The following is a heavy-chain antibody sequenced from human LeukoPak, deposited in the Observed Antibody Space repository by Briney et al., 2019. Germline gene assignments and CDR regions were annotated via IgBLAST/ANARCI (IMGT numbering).Heavy chain of an antibody. J-gene: IGHJ6*03. CDR1: GGSISSDY. V-gene: IGHV4-59*01. CDR2: IYYSGST. CDR3: ARMYYDFWSGYKGDYYYYMDV. D-gene: IGHD3-3*01. Sequence: SETLSLTCTVSGGSISSDYWSWIRQPPGKGLEWIGYIYYSGSTNYNPSLKSRVTISVDTSKNQFSLKLSSVTAADTAVYYCARMYYDFWSGYKGDYYYYMDVWGKGTTVTVSS.